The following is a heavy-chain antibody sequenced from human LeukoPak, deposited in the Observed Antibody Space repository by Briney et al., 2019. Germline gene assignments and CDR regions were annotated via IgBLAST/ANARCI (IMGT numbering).Heavy chain of an antibody. D-gene: IGHD3-10*01. CDR1: GFTFSSYS. CDR2: ISSSSTI. V-gene: IGHV3-48*01. Sequence: GGSLRLSCAASGFTFSSYSMLWVRQAPGKGLEWVSYISSSSTIYYADSVKGRFTISRDNAKNSLYLQMNTLRAEDTAVYYCARGNYYGSGSYPEHWGQGTLVTVSS. J-gene: IGHJ1*01. CDR3: ARGNYYGSGSYPEH.